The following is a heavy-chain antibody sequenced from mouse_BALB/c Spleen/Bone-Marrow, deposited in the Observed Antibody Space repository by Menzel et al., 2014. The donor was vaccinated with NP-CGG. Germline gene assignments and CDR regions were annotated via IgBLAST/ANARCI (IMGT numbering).Heavy chain of an antibody. CDR2: IWAGGST. Sequence: VQLVESGPGLVAPSQSLSIPCTVSGFSLTSYGVHWVRQPPGKGLEWLGVIWAGGSTNYNSALMSRLSISKDNSKSQVFLKMNSLQTDDTAMYYCAREGSTMITTAFAYWGQGTLVTVSA. D-gene: IGHD2-4*01. CDR3: AREGSTMITTAFAY. V-gene: IGHV2-9*02. J-gene: IGHJ3*01. CDR1: GFSLTSYG.